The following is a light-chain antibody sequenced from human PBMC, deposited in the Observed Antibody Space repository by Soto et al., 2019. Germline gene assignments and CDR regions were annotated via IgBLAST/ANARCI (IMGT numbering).Light chain of an antibody. CDR3: QQYKIYWT. CDR2: KAS. CDR1: QSISNW. V-gene: IGKV1-5*03. J-gene: IGKJ1*01. Sequence: DIQMTQSPSTLSASVGDRVTITCRASQSISNWLAWYQQKPGKAPKLLIYKASTLESGVPSRFSGSGSGTEFTLTISSLLPDDFATCYCQQYKIYWTFGKGTKVE.